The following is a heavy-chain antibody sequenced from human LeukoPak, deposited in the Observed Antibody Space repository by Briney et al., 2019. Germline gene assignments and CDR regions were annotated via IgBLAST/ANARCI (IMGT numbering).Heavy chain of an antibody. Sequence: PGGSLRLSCAASGFTFSSDSMNWVRQAPGKGLEWVSYISSSSSTIYYADSVKGRFTISRDNAKNSPYLQMNSLRAEDTAVYYCARDRIAAAGPNWFDPWGQGTLVTVSS. V-gene: IGHV3-48*04. CDR1: GFTFSSDS. CDR3: ARDRIAAAGPNWFDP. D-gene: IGHD6-13*01. J-gene: IGHJ5*02. CDR2: ISSSSSTI.